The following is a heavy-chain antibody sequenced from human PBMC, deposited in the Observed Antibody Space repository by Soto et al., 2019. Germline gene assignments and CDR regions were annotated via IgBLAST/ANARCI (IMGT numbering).Heavy chain of an antibody. CDR2: IKSKTDGGTT. CDR1: GFTFSNAW. V-gene: IGHV3-15*07. Sequence: GGSLRLSCAASGFTFSNAWMNWVRQAPGKGLEWVGRIKSKTDGGTTDYAAPVKGRFTISRDDSKNTLYLQMNSLKTEDTAVYYCTTAVYESNHSTRISSWYAYYYYYGMDVWGQGTTVTVSS. CDR3: TTAVYESNHSTRISSWYAYYYYYGMDV. D-gene: IGHD6-13*01. J-gene: IGHJ6*02.